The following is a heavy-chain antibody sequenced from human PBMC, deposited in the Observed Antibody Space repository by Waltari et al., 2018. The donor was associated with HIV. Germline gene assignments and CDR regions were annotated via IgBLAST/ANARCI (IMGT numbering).Heavy chain of an antibody. CDR2: INPNSGGT. D-gene: IGHD2-2*01. CDR3: ARGADIVVVPAATHGLDP. CDR1: GYTFTGYY. Sequence: QVQLVQSGAEVKKPGASVKVSCKASGYTFTGYYMHWVRQAPGQGLEWMGWINPNSGGTNYAQKFQGRVTMTRDTSISTAYMELSRLRSDDTAVYYCARGADIVVVPAATHGLDPWGQGTLVTVSS. V-gene: IGHV1-2*02. J-gene: IGHJ5*02.